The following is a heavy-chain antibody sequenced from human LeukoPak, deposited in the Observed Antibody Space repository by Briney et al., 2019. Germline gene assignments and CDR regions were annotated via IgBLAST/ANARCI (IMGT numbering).Heavy chain of an antibody. D-gene: IGHD3-9*01. V-gene: IGHV4-39*01. CDR3: ATGYDILTGPTNWFDP. CDR2: IYYSGST. Sequence: SETLSLTXTVSGGSISSSSYYWGWIRQPPGKGLEWIGSIYYSGSTYYNPSLKSRVTISVDTSKNQFSLKLSSVTAADTAVYYCATGYDILTGPTNWFDPWGQGTLVTVSS. J-gene: IGHJ5*02. CDR1: GGSISSSSYY.